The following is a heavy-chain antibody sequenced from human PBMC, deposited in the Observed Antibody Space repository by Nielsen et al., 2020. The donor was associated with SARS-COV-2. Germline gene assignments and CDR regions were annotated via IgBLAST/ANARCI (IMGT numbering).Heavy chain of an antibody. Sequence: SETLSLTCSVYGGSFSGYHWSWIRQSPGKGLEWIGEINHSGSTNYNPSLKSRVTISVDTSKNQFSLKLGSVTAADTAVYYCARSYSYGYGYFDYWGQGTLVTVSS. V-gene: IGHV4-34*01. J-gene: IGHJ4*02. CDR3: ARSYSYGYGYFDY. CDR1: GGSFSGYH. CDR2: INHSGST. D-gene: IGHD5-18*01.